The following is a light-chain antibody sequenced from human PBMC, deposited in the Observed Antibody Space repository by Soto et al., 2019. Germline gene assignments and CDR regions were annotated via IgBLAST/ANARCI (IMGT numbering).Light chain of an antibody. CDR1: NSRSGSNY. CDR3: AKWDDSLRVYV. Sequence: QSVLPQPPSASGTPGQRGTISCSTTNSRSGSNYVYWYQQLPGAAPKLLIYRNDQRPSGVPDRFSASKSGTSASLAISGLRSEDEDDYFCAKWDDSLRVYVFGSGTKLTVL. J-gene: IGLJ1*01. CDR2: RND. V-gene: IGLV1-47*01.